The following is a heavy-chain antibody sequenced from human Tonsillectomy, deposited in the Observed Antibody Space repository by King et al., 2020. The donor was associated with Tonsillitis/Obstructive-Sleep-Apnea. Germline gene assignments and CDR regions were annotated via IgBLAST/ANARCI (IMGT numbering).Heavy chain of an antibody. CDR1: GGSFSGYY. D-gene: IGHD3-10*01. CDR3: ARGTYYYGSGSYYNRSDDAFDI. V-gene: IGHV4-34*01. CDR2: INHSGST. Sequence: VQLQQWGAGLLKPSETLSLTCAVYGGSFSGYYWSWIRQPPGKGLEWSGEINHSGSTNYNPSLKSRVTISVDTSKNQFSLKLGSVTAADTAVYYCARGTYYYGSGSYYNRSDDAFDIWGQGTMVTVSS. J-gene: IGHJ3*02.